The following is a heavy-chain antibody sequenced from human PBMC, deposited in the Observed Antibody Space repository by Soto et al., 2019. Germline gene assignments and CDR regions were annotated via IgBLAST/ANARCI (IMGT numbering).Heavy chain of an antibody. CDR3: ARGVVVALPGWFDP. D-gene: IGHD2-2*01. Sequence: QVQLVQSGAEVKKPGSSVKVSCKASGGTFSSYAISWVRQAPGQGLEWMGGIIPIFGTANYAQKFQGRVRIPGDKSGSTAYRGLSGRGSEDTAVYSCARGVVVALPGWFDPWGQGPLVTVSS. CDR2: IIPIFGTA. CDR1: GGTFSSYA. V-gene: IGHV1-69*06. J-gene: IGHJ5*02.